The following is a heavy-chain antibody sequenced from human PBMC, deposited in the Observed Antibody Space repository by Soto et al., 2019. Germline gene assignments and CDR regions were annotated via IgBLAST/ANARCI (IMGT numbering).Heavy chain of an antibody. J-gene: IGHJ4*02. CDR1: GGSVSSGSYY. V-gene: IGHV4-61*01. D-gene: IGHD1-7*01. CDR2: IYYSGST. CDR3: ATGIAITGTTHYFDY. Sequence: SETLSLTCTVSGGSVSSGSYYWSWIRQPPGKGLEWIGYIYYSGSTNYNPSLKSRVTISVDTSKNQFSLKLSSVTAADTAVYYCATGIAITGTTHYFDYWGQGTLVTVSS.